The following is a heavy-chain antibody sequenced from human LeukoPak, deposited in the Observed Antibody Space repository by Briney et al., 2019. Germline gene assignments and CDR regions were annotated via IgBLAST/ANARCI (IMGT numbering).Heavy chain of an antibody. V-gene: IGHV3-23*01. CDR3: AKHLWRDLLWFGEGYYFGS. Sequence: GESLRLSCAASGFTFSDYVMSWVRQAPGKGLEWVSAFSGSGDNTNYADSVKGRFSISRDNSKNTLNLQINSLRAEDTAVYYCAKHLWRDLLWFGEGYYFGSWGQGTLVTVSS. CDR2: FSGSGDNT. D-gene: IGHD3-10*01. J-gene: IGHJ4*02. CDR1: GFTFSDYV.